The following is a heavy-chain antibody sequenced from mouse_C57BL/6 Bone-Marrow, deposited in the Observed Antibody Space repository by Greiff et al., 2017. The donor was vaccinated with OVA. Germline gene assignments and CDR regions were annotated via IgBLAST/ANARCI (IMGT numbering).Heavy chain of an antibody. J-gene: IGHJ3*01. CDR3: ARDWAWFAY. CDR2: ISYDGNN. CDR1: GYSITSGYY. D-gene: IGHD4-1*01. Sequence: DVKLQESGPGLVKPSQSLSLTCSVTGYSITSGYYWNWIRQFPVNNLEWMGYISYDGNNNYNPSHKNRISITRYTSKNQLFLKLNSVTTDDTSTYYWARDWAWFAYWGQGTLVTVSA. V-gene: IGHV3-6*01.